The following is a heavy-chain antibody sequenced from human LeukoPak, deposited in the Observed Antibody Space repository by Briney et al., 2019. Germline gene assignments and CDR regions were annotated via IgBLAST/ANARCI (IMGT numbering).Heavy chain of an antibody. Sequence: SETLSLTCTVSGGXISSYYCSWIRQPPGKGLEWIGYIYYSGSTNYNPSLKSRVTISVDTSKNQFSLKLSSVTAADTAVYYCARDRGYEAFDYWGQGTLVTVSS. V-gene: IGHV4-59*01. CDR2: IYYSGST. D-gene: IGHD5-12*01. CDR1: GGXISSYY. CDR3: ARDRGYEAFDY. J-gene: IGHJ4*02.